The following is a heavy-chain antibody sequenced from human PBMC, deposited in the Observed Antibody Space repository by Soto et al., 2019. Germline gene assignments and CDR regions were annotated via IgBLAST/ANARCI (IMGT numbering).Heavy chain of an antibody. D-gene: IGHD5-18*01. CDR1: RLNFNSGS. Sequence: GRSLTLSCTTCRLNFNSGSMSWVSHTHGKRLKWVGRLKGKSVGWTTNHAAPVTGRFIISSDDSKNMLYLQMNSLKNEDTAVYYCTTGYGYSTRQNDNWGQGSLVTVSS. V-gene: IGHV3-15*06. CDR3: TTGYGYSTRQNDN. J-gene: IGHJ4*02. CDR2: LKGKSVGWTT.